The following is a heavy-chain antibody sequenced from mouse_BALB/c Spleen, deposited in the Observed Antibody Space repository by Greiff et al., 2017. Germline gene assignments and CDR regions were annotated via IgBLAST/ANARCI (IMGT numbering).Heavy chain of an antibody. Sequence: EVMLVESGGGLVKPGGSLKLSCAASGFTFSSYAMSWVRQTPEKRLEWVASISSGGSTYYPDSVKGRFTISRDNARNILYLQMSSLRSEDTAMYYCARWGNYKGFDYWGQGTTLTVSS. J-gene: IGHJ2*01. CDR3: ARWGNYKGFDY. CDR2: ISSGGST. D-gene: IGHD2-1*01. V-gene: IGHV5-6-5*01. CDR1: GFTFSSYA.